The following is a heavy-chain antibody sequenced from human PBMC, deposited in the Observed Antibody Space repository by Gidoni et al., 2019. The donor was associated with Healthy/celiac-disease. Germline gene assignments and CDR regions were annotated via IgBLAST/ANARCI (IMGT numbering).Heavy chain of an antibody. CDR2: IRSKAYGGTT. V-gene: IGHV3-49*04. D-gene: IGHD4-17*01. J-gene: IGHJ3*02. Sequence: EVQLVESGGGLVQPGRSLRLSCTASGFTFGDYAMSWVRQAPGKGLEWVGFIRSKAYGGTTEYAASVKGRFTISRDDSKSIAYLQMNSLKTEDTAVYYCTRGGTHYGRAIDAFDIWGQGTMVTVSS. CDR1: GFTFGDYA. CDR3: TRGGTHYGRAIDAFDI.